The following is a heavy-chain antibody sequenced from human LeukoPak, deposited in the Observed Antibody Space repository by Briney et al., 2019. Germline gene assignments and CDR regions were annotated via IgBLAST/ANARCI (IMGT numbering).Heavy chain of an antibody. V-gene: IGHV3-48*03. D-gene: IGHD5-12*01. CDR3: ARDGSGATIATIDYYYGMDV. J-gene: IGHJ6*02. CDR1: GFTFSSYE. Sequence: SGGSLRLSCAASGFTFSSYEMNWVRQAPGKGLEWVSYISSSGSTIYYADSVKGRFTISRDNAKNSLYLQMNSLRAEDTAVYYCARDGSGATIATIDYYYGMDVWGQGTTVTVSS. CDR2: ISSSGSTI.